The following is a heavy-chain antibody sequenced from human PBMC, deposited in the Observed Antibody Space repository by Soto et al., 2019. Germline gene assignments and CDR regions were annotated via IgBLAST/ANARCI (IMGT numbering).Heavy chain of an antibody. CDR2: IFYSGST. CDR3: ARQPTTGDTDLWFDP. D-gene: IGHD2-21*01. Sequence: SETLSLTCSVSGVSISTSRSYWAWIRQPPGKGLEWLANIFYSGSTFYNPSLASRVSVSVDTSKNEFSLKLRSVTAADTAVYYCARQPTTGDTDLWFDPWGQGTLVPSPQ. CDR1: GVSISTSRSY. V-gene: IGHV4-39*01. J-gene: IGHJ5*02.